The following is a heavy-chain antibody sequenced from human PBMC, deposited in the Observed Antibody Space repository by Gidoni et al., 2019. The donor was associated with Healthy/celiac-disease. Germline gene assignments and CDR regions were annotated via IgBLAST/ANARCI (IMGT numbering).Heavy chain of an antibody. V-gene: IGHV4-4*02. CDR3: ARGGPSIAAAGTTDY. D-gene: IGHD6-13*01. Sequence: QVQLQESGPGLVKPSGALSLTCAVSGGSISSSNWWIWVRQPPGKGLEWIGEIYHSGSTNDNPSLKSRVTISVDKSKNQFSLKLSSVTAADTAVYYCARGGPSIAAAGTTDYWGQGTLVTVSS. CDR1: GGSISSSNW. CDR2: IYHSGST. J-gene: IGHJ4*02.